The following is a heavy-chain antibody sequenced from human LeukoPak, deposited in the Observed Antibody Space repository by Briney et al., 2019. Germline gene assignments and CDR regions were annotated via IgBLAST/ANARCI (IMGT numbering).Heavy chain of an antibody. CDR3: ARDPRWLTPDCTSTSCYENYFDP. CDR1: GYSISSGYQ. Sequence: SETLSLTCGVSGYSISSGYQWAWIRQSPGKGLEWIGSIYHSGSAHYNPSLKSRVTISVETSKNQFSLDMYSVTAADTAVYYCARDPRWLTPDCTSTSCYENYFDPWGQGTLVTVSS. D-gene: IGHD2-2*01. J-gene: IGHJ5*02. CDR2: IYHSGSA. V-gene: IGHV4-38-2*02.